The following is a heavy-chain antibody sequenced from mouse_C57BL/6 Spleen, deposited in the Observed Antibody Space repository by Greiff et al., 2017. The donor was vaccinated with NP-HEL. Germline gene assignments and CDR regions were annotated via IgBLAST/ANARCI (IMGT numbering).Heavy chain of an antibody. Sequence: EVQLQQSGPELVKPGASVKISCKASGYTFTDYYMNWVKQSHGKSLEWIGDINPNNGGTSYNQKFKGKATLTVDKSSSTAYMELRSLTSEDSAVYYCARVGYGKPAWFAYWGQGTLVTVSA. D-gene: IGHD1-1*01. CDR1: GYTFTDYY. CDR2: INPNNGGT. V-gene: IGHV1-26*01. CDR3: ARVGYGKPAWFAY. J-gene: IGHJ3*01.